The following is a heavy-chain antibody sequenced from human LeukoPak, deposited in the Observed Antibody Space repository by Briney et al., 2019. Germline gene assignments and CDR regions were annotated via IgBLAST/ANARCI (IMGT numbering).Heavy chain of an antibody. CDR2: ISSVGTNK. Sequence: GGCLRLSPAASVFTLISYVMTGVGPASAQGRGWVAVISSVGTNKENADCVNGGFSLSRENSKNTLYLQMNRLRADDTDVYYGERDFGGLNIVDAFDMWGQGTMVTVSS. V-gene: IGHV3-30*03. CDR3: ERDFGGLNIVDAFDM. J-gene: IGHJ3*02. CDR1: VFTLISYV. D-gene: IGHD3-10*01.